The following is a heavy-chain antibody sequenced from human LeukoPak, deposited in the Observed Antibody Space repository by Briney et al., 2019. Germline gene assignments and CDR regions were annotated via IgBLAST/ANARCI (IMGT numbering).Heavy chain of an antibody. J-gene: IGHJ4*02. Sequence: PGGSLRLSCAASGFTFSSYAMSWVRQAPGKGLEWVSAISGSGGSTYYADSVKGRFTISRDNSKNTLYLQMNSLRAEDTAVYYCAKAICGYYLWRLDYWGQGTLVTVSS. CDR2: ISGSGGST. V-gene: IGHV3-23*01. CDR3: AKAICGYYLWRLDY. D-gene: IGHD3-22*01. CDR1: GFTFSSYA.